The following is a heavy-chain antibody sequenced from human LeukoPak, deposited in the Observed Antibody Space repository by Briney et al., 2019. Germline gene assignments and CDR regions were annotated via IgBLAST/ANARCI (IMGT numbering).Heavy chain of an antibody. CDR1: GFTFSSYG. Sequence: PGGSLRLSCAASGFTFSSYGMHWVRQAPGKGLEWVAVISYDGSYKYYADSVKGRFTISRDNSKNTLYLQMNSLRAEDTAVYYCAKGRRAAELRYFDWLPHRDYWGQGTLVTVSS. CDR2: ISYDGSYK. V-gene: IGHV3-30*18. D-gene: IGHD3-9*01. CDR3: AKGRRAAELRYFDWLPHRDY. J-gene: IGHJ4*02.